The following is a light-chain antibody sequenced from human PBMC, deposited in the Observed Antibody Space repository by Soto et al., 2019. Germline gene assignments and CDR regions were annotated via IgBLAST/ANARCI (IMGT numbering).Light chain of an antibody. V-gene: IGLV2-23*01. J-gene: IGLJ3*02. Sequence: QSVLTQPASVSGSPGQSITISCTGTSSDVGSYNLVSWYQQHPGKAPKLMIYEGSQRPSGVSNRFSGSTSVNTASLTISGLRTEDEADYYCCSYAGSTTWVFGGGTKVTVL. CDR3: CSYAGSTTWV. CDR2: EGS. CDR1: SSDVGSYNL.